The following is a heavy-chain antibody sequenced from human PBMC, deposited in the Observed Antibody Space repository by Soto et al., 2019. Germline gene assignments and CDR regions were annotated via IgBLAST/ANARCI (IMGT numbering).Heavy chain of an antibody. J-gene: IGHJ5*02. CDR3: ARTPGSREWSDP. D-gene: IGHD6-13*01. V-gene: IGHV4-4*02. Sequence: KSSETLSLTCAVSGGSISSSNWWSWVRQPPGKGLEWIGEIYHSGTTHYNPSLKSRVTISVDKSKNQFSLKLSSVTAADTAVYYCARTPGSREWSDPWGQGTLVTVSS. CDR1: GGSISSSNW. CDR2: IYHSGTT.